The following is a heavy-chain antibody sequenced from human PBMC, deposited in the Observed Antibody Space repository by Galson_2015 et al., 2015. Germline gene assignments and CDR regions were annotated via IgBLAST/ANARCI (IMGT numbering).Heavy chain of an antibody. J-gene: IGHJ4*02. V-gene: IGHV4-31*03. CDR1: GGSFSSDGYY. D-gene: IGHD4-23*01. CDR3: ARNRGGGNSAVLDY. CDR2: IYYSGGT. Sequence: TLSLTCTVSGGSFSSDGYYWSWIRQHPGKGLEWIGYIYYSGGTYYNPSLKSRLTISVDTSKNQFSLKLSSMTAADTAVYYCARNRGGGNSAVLDYWGQGTLVTVSS.